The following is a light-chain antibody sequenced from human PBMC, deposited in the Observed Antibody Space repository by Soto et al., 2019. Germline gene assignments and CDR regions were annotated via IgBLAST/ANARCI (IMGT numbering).Light chain of an antibody. CDR3: QQYSRYPWT. CDR2: KAS. CDR1: QTISSW. V-gene: IGKV1-5*03. J-gene: IGKJ1*01. Sequence: DIQMTQSPFTLSASVGDRVTISCRAGQTISSWLAWYQHKPGKAPKLLIYKASTLQTGVPSRFSGSGSGTDITLTTSSLQPDDFATYFCQQYSRYPWTFGKGTKVDIK.